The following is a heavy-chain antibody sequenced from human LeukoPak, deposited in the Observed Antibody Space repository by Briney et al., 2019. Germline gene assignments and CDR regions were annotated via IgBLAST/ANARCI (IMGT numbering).Heavy chain of an antibody. Sequence: GGSLRLSCVASGFTFSSSWMSWVRQAPGKGLEWVAVIWYDGSNKYYADSVKGRFTISRDNSKNTLYLQMNSLRAEDTAVYYCASGPLAAAGPLTFDPWGQGTLVTVSS. D-gene: IGHD6-13*01. CDR2: IWYDGSNK. CDR1: GFTFSSSW. V-gene: IGHV3-33*08. CDR3: ASGPLAAAGPLTFDP. J-gene: IGHJ5*02.